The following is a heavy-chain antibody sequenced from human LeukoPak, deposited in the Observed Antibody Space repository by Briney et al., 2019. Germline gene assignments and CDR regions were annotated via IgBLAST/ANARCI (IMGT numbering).Heavy chain of an antibody. CDR1: GGTFSSYG. CDR3: ARDGDTPDDDAFDI. D-gene: IGHD5-18*01. CDR2: ISAYNGNT. V-gene: IGHV1-18*01. Sequence: ASVTVSCTASGGTFSSYGISWVRQAPGQGLEWMGWISAYNGNTNYAQKLQGRVTMTTDTSTSTAYMELRSLRSDDTAVYYCARDGDTPDDDAFDIWGQGTMVTVSS. J-gene: IGHJ3*02.